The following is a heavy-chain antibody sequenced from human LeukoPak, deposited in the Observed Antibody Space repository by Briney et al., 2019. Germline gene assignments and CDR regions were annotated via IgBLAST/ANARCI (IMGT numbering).Heavy chain of an antibody. V-gene: IGHV4-39*01. CDR1: GGSISSSSYY. CDR3: ASQSSGWAY. Sequence: PSETLSLTCTVSGGSISSSSYYWGWIRQPPGKGLEWIGSIYYSGSTYYNPSPKSRVTISVDTSKNQFSLKLSSVTAADTAVYYCASQSSGWAYWGQGTLVTVSS. D-gene: IGHD6-19*01. J-gene: IGHJ4*02. CDR2: IYYSGST.